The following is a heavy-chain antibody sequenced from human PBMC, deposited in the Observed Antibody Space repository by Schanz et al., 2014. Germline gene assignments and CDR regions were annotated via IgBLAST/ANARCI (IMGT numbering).Heavy chain of an antibody. CDR3: ARVGRNSYGFTSRFDA. D-gene: IGHD3-16*01. CDR2: IAYSGST. J-gene: IGHJ5*02. Sequence: QVQLQESGPGQVRPSETLSLTCTVSGSDIRGFHWSWIRQSPVQGLEWIGYIAYSGSTNYNPSLQSRVTISLDTSQSPFSLRLTSVSSADTAMYYCARVGRNSYGFTSRFDAWGQGTLVAVSS. V-gene: IGHV4-59*13. CDR1: GSDIRGFH.